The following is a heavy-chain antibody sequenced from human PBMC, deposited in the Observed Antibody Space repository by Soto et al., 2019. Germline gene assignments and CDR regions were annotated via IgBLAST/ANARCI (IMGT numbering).Heavy chain of an antibody. CDR1: GGSISSSSYY. D-gene: IGHD6-6*01. J-gene: IGHJ6*02. V-gene: IGHV4-39*01. Sequence: SETLSLTCTVSGGSISSSSYYWGWIRQPPGKGLEGIGSIYYSGSSYYNPSLKSRVTISVDTSKNQFSLKLSSVTAADTAVYYCARQDAGQLVYYYYGMDVWGQGTTVTVSS. CDR2: IYYSGSS. CDR3: ARQDAGQLVYYYYGMDV.